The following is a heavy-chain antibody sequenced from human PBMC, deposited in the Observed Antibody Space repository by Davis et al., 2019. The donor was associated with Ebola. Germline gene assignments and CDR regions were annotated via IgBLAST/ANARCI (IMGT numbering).Heavy chain of an antibody. CDR3: AREGGLVRGVVITWKYGMDV. CDR1: GYTFTNYY. J-gene: IGHJ6*02. CDR2: INPNDGRT. D-gene: IGHD3-10*01. V-gene: IGHV1-46*01. Sequence: AASVKVSCKASGYTFTNYYMHWVRQAPGQGLEWMGMINPNDGRTIYAQKFQGRVTVTRDTSTTTVYMDLSSLRSEDTAVYYCAREGGLVRGVVITWKYGMDVWGQGTRVTVSS.